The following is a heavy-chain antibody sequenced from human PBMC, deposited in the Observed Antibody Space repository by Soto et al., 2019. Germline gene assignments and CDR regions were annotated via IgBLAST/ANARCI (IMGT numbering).Heavy chain of an antibody. V-gene: IGHV3-74*01. CDR3: ARIAAADEYYYYGMDV. Sequence: EVQLVESGGGLVQPGGSLRLSCAASGFTFSSYWMHWVRQAPGKGLVWVSRINSDGSSTSYADSVKGRFTISRDNAKNTLYLQMNSLRAEDTAVHYCARIAAADEYYYYGMDVWGQGTTVTVSS. D-gene: IGHD6-13*01. J-gene: IGHJ6*02. CDR2: INSDGSST. CDR1: GFTFSSYW.